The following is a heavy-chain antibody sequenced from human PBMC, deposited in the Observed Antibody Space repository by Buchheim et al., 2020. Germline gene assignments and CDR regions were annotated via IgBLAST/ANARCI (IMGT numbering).Heavy chain of an antibody. J-gene: IGHJ4*02. Sequence: VQLVESGGGLVQPGGSLRLSCSASGFTSSSSWMAWVRQAPGKGLEWVANINQDGSEKNYVDSVKGRFTISRDKAKNSLYLQMNSLRAEDTAVYYCARETGAYSVWGQGTL. CDR1: GFTSSSSW. V-gene: IGHV3-7*01. CDR3: ARETGAYSV. CDR2: INQDGSEK. D-gene: IGHD4-11*01.